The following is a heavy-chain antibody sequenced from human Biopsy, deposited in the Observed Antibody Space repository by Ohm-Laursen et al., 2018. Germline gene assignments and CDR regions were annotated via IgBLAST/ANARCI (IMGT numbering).Heavy chain of an antibody. CDR1: GRTFGDYR. CDR3: GNEVYGRDY. CDR2: INQSGST. Sequence: SETLSLTWVVFGRTFGDYRWTWIRQPPGKGLEWIGQINQSGSTNYNPSLKSRVTISADASKYEFSLRLTSVTAADTAVYFCGNEVYGRDYWGLGARVTVSS. J-gene: IGHJ4*02. V-gene: IGHV4-34*08. D-gene: IGHD4-17*01.